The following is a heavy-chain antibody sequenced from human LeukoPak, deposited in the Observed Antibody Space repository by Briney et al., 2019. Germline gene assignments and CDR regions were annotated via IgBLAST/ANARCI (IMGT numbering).Heavy chain of an antibody. CDR3: AREGYCSGGTCYSTMNWFDP. Sequence: ASVKVSCKASGYRFTSYGITWVRQAPGQGLEWMGWISAYNGNTNYAQKLQGRVTLTTDSSTSTAYMELRSLRSDDTAVYYCAREGYCSGGTCYSTMNWFDPWGQGTLVTVSS. J-gene: IGHJ5*02. CDR2: ISAYNGNT. CDR1: GYRFTSYG. D-gene: IGHD2-15*01. V-gene: IGHV1-18*01.